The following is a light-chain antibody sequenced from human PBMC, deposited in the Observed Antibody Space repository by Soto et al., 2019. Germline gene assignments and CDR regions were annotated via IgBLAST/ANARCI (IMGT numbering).Light chain of an antibody. V-gene: IGKV1-27*01. CDR3: HKYNHAPT. J-gene: IGKJ4*01. Sequence: DLQLTQSPSSLSASVGDRVTITCRASRAISSYLAWYQQKPGKVPELLIYATSTLQSGAPSRFSGSGSGTDFTLTISSLQPEDVATYYCHKYNHAPTFGGGTKVEIK. CDR2: ATS. CDR1: RAISSY.